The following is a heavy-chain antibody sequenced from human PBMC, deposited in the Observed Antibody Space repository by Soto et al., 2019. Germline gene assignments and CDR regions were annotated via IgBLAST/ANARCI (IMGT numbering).Heavy chain of an antibody. D-gene: IGHD1-26*01. CDR2: INAYHGNT. J-gene: IGHJ4*02. CDR3: ARGLVGALDY. CDR1: GYTFTTYN. Sequence: GASVKVSCKASGYTFTTYNINWVRQAPGHGLEWMGWINAYHGNTNYAQKLQGRVTMTTDTSTSTAYVELRSLRFDDTAVYYCARGLVGALDYWGQGSLVTVSS. V-gene: IGHV1-18*04.